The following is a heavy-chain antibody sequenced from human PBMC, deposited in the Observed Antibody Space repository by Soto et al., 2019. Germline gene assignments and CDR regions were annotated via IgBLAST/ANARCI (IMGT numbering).Heavy chain of an antibody. CDR2: INAGNGNT. V-gene: IGHV1-3*01. Sequence: QVQLVQSGAEVKKPGASVKVSCKASGYTFTSYAMHWVRQAPGQRLEWMGWINAGNGNTKYSQKFQGRVTITRDTSASPAYMELSSLRSEDTAVYYCARVTIFGVVTPDYWGQGTLVTVSS. J-gene: IGHJ4*02. D-gene: IGHD3-3*01. CDR3: ARVTIFGVVTPDY. CDR1: GYTFTSYA.